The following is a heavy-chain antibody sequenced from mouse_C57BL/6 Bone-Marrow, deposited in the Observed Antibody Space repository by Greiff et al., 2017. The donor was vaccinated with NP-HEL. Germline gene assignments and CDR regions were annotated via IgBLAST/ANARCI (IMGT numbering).Heavy chain of an antibody. Sequence: QVHVKQSGAELARPGASVKLSCKASGYTFTSYGISWVKQRTGQGLEWIGEIYPRSGNTYYNEKFKGKATLTADKASSTAYMELRSLTSEDSAVYFCAREPEGFAYWGQGTLVTVSA. J-gene: IGHJ3*01. CDR2: IYPRSGNT. CDR3: AREPEGFAY. V-gene: IGHV1-81*01. CDR1: GYTFTSYG.